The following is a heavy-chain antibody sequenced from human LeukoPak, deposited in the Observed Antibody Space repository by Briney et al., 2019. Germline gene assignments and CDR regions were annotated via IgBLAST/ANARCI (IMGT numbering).Heavy chain of an antibody. CDR3: ARGGGLDV. CDR2: INHNGNVN. J-gene: IGHJ6*02. CDR1: GFTFSSYW. D-gene: IGHD3-16*01. Sequence: GGSLRLSCAASGFTFSSYWMNWDRQAPGKGLEWVASINHNGNVNYYVDSVKGRFTISRDKAKNSLYLQMSNLRAEDTAVYFCARGGGLDVWGQGATVTVSS. V-gene: IGHV3-7*03.